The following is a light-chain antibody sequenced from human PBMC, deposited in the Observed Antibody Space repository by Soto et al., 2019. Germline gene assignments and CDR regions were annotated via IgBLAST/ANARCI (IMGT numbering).Light chain of an antibody. V-gene: IGLV1-40*01. CDR3: QSYDSSLSGWV. CDR1: SSNIGAGYD. J-gene: IGLJ2*01. Sequence: QSVLTQPPSVSGAPGQRVTISCTGSSSNIGAGYDVHWYQQLPGTAPKLLIYGNSNRPSGVPDRISGSKSGTSASLAISGLQADDEADYYCQSYDSSLSGWVFGGGTKLTVL. CDR2: GNS.